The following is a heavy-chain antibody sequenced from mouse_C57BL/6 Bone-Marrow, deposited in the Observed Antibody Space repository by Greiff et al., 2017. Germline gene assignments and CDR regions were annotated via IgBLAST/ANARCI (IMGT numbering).Heavy chain of an antibody. D-gene: IGHD2-3*01. CDR3: ARSEDGYYKYFDV. J-gene: IGHJ1*03. Sequence: QVQLKQPGAELVKPGASVKLSCKASGYTFTSYWMHWVKQRPGQGLEWIGMIHPNSGSTNYNEKFKSKATLTVDKSSSTAYMQLSSLTSEDSAVXYCARSEDGYYKYFDVWGTGTTVTVSS. CDR1: GYTFTSYW. CDR2: IHPNSGST. V-gene: IGHV1-64*01.